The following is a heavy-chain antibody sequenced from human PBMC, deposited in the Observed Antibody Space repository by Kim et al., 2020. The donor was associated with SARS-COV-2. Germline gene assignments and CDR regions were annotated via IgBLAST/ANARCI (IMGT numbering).Heavy chain of an antibody. CDR1: GGSISSGGYY. CDR2: IYYSGST. D-gene: IGHD3-3*01. V-gene: IGHV4-31*03. CDR3: ARAHRTIFGVVEYMDV. J-gene: IGHJ6*02. Sequence: SETLSLTCTVSGGSISSGGYYWSWIRQHPGKGLEWIGYIYYSGSTYYNPSLKSRVTISVDTSKNQFSLKRSSVTAADTAVYYCARAHRTIFGVVEYMDVWGQGTRVTVSS.